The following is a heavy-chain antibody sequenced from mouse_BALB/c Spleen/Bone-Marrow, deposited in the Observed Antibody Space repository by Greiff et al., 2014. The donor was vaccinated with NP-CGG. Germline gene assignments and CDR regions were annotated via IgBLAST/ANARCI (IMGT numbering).Heavy chain of an antibody. D-gene: IGHD2-1*01. CDR3: ARRAGYGNPWYFDV. V-gene: IGHV1-39*01. CDR1: GYSFTGYN. CDR2: IDPYYGGT. Sequence: QLVESGPELEKPGASVKISCKASGYSFTGYNMNWVKQSNGKGLEWIGNIDPYYGGTSYNQKFKGKATLTVDKSSSTAYMQLESLTSEDSAVYYCARRAGYGNPWYFDVWGAGTTVTVSS. J-gene: IGHJ1*01.